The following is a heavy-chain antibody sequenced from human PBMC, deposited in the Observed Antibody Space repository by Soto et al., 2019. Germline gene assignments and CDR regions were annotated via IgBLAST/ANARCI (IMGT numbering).Heavy chain of an antibody. CDR1: GGSISSSSYY. J-gene: IGHJ4*02. CDR2: IYYSGST. V-gene: IGHV4-39*01. CDR3: ARQIRFLEWLLPSYFDY. Sequence: QLQLQESGPGLVKPSETLSLTCTVSGGSISSSSYYWGWIRQPPGKGLEWIGSIYYSGSTYYNPSLKSRVTISVDTSKNQFSLKLSSVTAADTAVYYCARQIRFLEWLLPSYFDYWGQGTLVTVSS. D-gene: IGHD3-3*01.